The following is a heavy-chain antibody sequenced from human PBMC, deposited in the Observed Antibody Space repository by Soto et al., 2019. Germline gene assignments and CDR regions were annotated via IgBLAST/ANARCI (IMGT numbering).Heavy chain of an antibody. CDR1: GFTVSSNY. D-gene: IGHD6-13*01. J-gene: IGHJ4*02. CDR3: ARAPSGQQLAFDY. V-gene: IGHV3-53*01. CDR2: IYSGGST. Sequence: GGSLRLSCAASGFTVSSNYMSWVRQAPGKGLEWVSVIYSGGSTYYADSVKGRFTISRDNSKNTLYLQMNSLRAEDTAVYYCARAPSGQQLAFDYWGQGTLVTVTS.